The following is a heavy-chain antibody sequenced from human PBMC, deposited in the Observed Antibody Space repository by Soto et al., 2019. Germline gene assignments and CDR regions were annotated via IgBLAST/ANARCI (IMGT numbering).Heavy chain of an antibody. D-gene: IGHD5-18*01. CDR1: GGSFSGYY. CDR3: ARGVDTAMVTDGSFYFDY. V-gene: IGHV4-34*01. J-gene: IGHJ4*02. Sequence: PSETLSLTCAVYGGSFSGYYWSWIRQPPGKGLEWIGEINHSGSTNYNPSLKSRVTISVDTSKNQFSLKLSSVTAADTAVYYCARGVDTAMVTDGSFYFDYWGQGTLVTVSS. CDR2: INHSGST.